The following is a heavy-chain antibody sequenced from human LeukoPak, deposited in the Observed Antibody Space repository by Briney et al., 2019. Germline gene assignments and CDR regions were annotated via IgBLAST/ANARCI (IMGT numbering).Heavy chain of an antibody. CDR1: GFTFNSYW. V-gene: IGHV3-7*01. D-gene: IGHD5-12*01. Sequence: PGGSLRLSCADSGFTFNSYWMGWVRQTPGKVLEWVANIKHDGSEKYYVDSVEGRFTISRDNAKNSLFLQMNSLRAEDTAVYYCARDSGHTGYDLLDYWGQGTLVTVSS. CDR3: ARDSGHTGYDLLDY. CDR2: IKHDGSEK. J-gene: IGHJ4*02.